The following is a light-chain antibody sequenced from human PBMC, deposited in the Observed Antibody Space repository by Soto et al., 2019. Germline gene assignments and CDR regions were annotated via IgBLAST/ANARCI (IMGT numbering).Light chain of an antibody. Sequence: QSALTQPASVSGSPGQSITISCTGTSNDVGAYDYVSWYQQHPGKAPKLMIYDVNNRPSGVSSRFSGSKSGNTASLTISELQAEDEGDYYCNSYTSSNSYVFGGGTQLTVL. J-gene: IGLJ7*01. CDR2: DVN. CDR1: SNDVGAYDY. V-gene: IGLV2-14*03. CDR3: NSYTSSNSYV.